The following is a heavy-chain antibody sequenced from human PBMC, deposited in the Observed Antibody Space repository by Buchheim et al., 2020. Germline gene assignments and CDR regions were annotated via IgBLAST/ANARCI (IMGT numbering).Heavy chain of an antibody. CDR2: IYHSGKT. CDR1: GGSISSNTSH. J-gene: IGHJ4*02. Sequence: QVQLQESGPGLVKPSQTLSLTCTVSGGSISSNTSHWSWIRELPGKGLEWIAYIYHSGKTYCHPSLRSRVTLSMDTSKNPFSLRLTSVTAADTAVDYCARTGSVCADGECTPRALCDNWGQGTL. D-gene: IGHD3-10*01. V-gene: IGHV4-31*02. CDR3: ARTGSVCADGECTPRALCDN.